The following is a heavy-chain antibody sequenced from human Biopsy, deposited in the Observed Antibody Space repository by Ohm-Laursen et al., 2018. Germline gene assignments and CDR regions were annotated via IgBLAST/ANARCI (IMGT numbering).Heavy chain of an antibody. D-gene: IGHD2/OR15-2a*01. Sequence: SLRLSCSASGFSFSSYGMHWVRQAPGKGLEWVAVISDDGRNKYYIDSVRGRFTISRDNSKNTLYLQMNNLRAEDTAVFYCEKDLRNINGGVENWGQGTLVTASS. CDR3: EKDLRNINGGVEN. CDR2: ISDDGRNK. CDR1: GFSFSSYG. V-gene: IGHV3-30*18. J-gene: IGHJ4*02.